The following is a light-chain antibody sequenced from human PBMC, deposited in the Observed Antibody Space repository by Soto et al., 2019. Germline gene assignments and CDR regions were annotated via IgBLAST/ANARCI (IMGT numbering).Light chain of an antibody. CDR1: QSIGGW. V-gene: IGKV1-5*03. Sequence: DVQMTQSPSTLSASVGDRVTITCRASQSIGGWLAWYQQRPGTAPKLMIYKASTLETGVPSRFSGSGSGTEFTLTINNLQPDDFATYYCQQYAGYSRTFGQGTKVDNK. CDR3: QQYAGYSRT. CDR2: KAS. J-gene: IGKJ1*01.